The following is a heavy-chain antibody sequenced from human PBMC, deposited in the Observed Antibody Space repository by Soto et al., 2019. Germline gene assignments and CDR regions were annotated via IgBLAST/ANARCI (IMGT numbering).Heavy chain of an antibody. V-gene: IGHV3-48*01. CDR3: ARSYYDILTGYSRFDP. CDR1: GFTFSSYS. Sequence: GGSLRLSCAASGFTFSSYSMNWVRQAPGKGLEWVSYISSSSSTIYYADSVRGRFTISRDNAKNSLYLQMKSMRADDMVLFYCARSYYDILTGYSRFDPWGQGTLVTVSS. D-gene: IGHD3-9*01. CDR2: ISSSSSTI. J-gene: IGHJ5*02.